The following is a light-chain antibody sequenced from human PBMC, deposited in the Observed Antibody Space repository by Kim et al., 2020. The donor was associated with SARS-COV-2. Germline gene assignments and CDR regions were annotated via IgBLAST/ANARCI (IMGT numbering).Light chain of an antibody. CDR3: QRADSFPLG. Sequence: ASVGDRVTITCRASQDISSWLAWYQQKPGKAPKLLISAVSSLQSGVPSRFSGSGSGTDFTLTISSLQPEDFASYYCQRADSFPLGFGGGTKVDIK. CDR2: AVS. V-gene: IGKV1-12*01. CDR1: QDISSW. J-gene: IGKJ4*01.